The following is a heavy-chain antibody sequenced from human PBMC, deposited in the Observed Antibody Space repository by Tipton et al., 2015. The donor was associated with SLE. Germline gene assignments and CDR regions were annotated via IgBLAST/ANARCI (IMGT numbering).Heavy chain of an antibody. CDR1: GGSISSSNW. CDR2: IYHSGST. V-gene: IGHV4-4*02. D-gene: IGHD7-27*01. CDR3: ASPQLGIDAFDI. J-gene: IGHJ3*02. Sequence: TLSLTCAVSGGSISSSNWWSWVRQPPGKGLEWIGEIYHSGSTNYNPSLKSRVTISVDTSKNQFSLKLSSVTAADTAVYYCASPQLGIDAFDIWGQGTMVTVSS.